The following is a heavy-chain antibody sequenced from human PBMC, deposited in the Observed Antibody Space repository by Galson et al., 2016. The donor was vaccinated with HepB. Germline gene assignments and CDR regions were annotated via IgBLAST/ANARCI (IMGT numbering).Heavy chain of an antibody. CDR3: AKEGSSGGHFDY. Sequence: SLRLSCAASGFTFSSYAMNWVRQAPGKGLEWVSSISGSGDITYSADSVKGRFTISRDNSKSTLYLQMNSLTVEDTAVYYCAKEGSSGGHFDYWGQGTLVTVSS. CDR1: GFTFSSYA. J-gene: IGHJ4*02. D-gene: IGHD6-19*01. CDR2: ISGSGDIT. V-gene: IGHV3-23*01.